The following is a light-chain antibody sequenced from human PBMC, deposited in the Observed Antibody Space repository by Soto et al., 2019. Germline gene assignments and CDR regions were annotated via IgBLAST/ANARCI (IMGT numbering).Light chain of an antibody. J-gene: IGKJ1*01. CDR3: PQYNSYS. CDR2: HAS. CDR1: QSISNW. V-gene: IGKV1-5*01. Sequence: IQMTQCPSNLPSSLGDRVTITCRASQSISNWLAWYQQKPGTAPKLLIYHASTLESGVPSRFSVSGSGIELTLTISSMQPDHFASYYCPQYNSYSFGQGTKVDI.